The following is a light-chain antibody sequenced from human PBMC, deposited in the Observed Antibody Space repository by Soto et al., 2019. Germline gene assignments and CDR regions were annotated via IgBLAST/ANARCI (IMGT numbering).Light chain of an antibody. J-gene: IGKJ2*03. Sequence: DIKLTKSPSTLYASVGETVTITCRASQSGGRWLAWYQQKLGKAPELLIHDASSLESGVPSRFSGSGSGTEFTLTIDSLQPDDFATYYCQQYNHYYSFGQGNKLEVK. CDR1: QSGGRW. CDR3: QQYNHYYS. V-gene: IGKV1-5*01. CDR2: DAS.